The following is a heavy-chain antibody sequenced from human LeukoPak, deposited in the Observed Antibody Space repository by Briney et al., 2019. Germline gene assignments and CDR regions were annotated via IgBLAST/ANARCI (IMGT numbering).Heavy chain of an antibody. J-gene: IGHJ4*02. D-gene: IGHD3-16*02. Sequence: GGSLRLSCAASGFTVSSNYMSWVRQAPGKGLEWVSVIYSGGSTYYADSVKGRFTISRDNAKNSLFLQMNSLRAEDTAVYYCARSEARFMLSWGQGTLVTVSS. CDR3: ARSEARFMLS. CDR2: IYSGGST. V-gene: IGHV3-53*01. CDR1: GFTVSSNY.